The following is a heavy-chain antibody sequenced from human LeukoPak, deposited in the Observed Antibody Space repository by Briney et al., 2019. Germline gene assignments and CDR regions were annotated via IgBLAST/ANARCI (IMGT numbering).Heavy chain of an antibody. V-gene: IGHV3-21*04. D-gene: IGHD1-26*01. Sequence: PGGSLRLSCAASGFTFSSYSMNWVRQAPGKGLEWVSSISSSSSYIYYADSVKGRFTISRDNAKNSLYLQMNSLRAEDTALYYCAKLGGSYYYFDYWGQGTLVTVSS. J-gene: IGHJ4*02. CDR3: AKLGGSYYYFDY. CDR1: GFTFSSYS. CDR2: ISSSSSYI.